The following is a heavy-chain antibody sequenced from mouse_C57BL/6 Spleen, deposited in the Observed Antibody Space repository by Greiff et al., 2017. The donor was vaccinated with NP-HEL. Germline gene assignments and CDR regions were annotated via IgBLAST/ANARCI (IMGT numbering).Heavy chain of an antibody. CDR1: GFNIKDDY. CDR2: IDPENGDT. J-gene: IGHJ3*01. Sequence: VQLQRSGAELVRPGASVKLSCTASGFNIKDDYMHWVKQRPEQGLEWIGWIDPENGDTEYASKFQGKATITADTSSNTAYLQLSSLTSEDTAVYYCATDYYYGGRGFGGQGTLVTVSA. V-gene: IGHV14-4*01. D-gene: IGHD1-1*01. CDR3: ATDYYYGGRGF.